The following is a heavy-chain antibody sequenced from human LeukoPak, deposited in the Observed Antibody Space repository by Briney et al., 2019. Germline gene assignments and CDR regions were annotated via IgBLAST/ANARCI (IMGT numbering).Heavy chain of an antibody. Sequence: SETLSLTCAVSGGSFSGYYWSWIRQPPGKGLEWIGEINHSESTNYNPSLKSRVSISVDTSKNRLSPKLTSVAAADTAVYYCARGLRSVISSGHWFDPWGQGSLVTVSS. V-gene: IGHV4-34*01. J-gene: IGHJ5*02. D-gene: IGHD2-15*01. CDR1: GGSFSGYY. CDR2: INHSEST. CDR3: ARGLRSVISSGHWFDP.